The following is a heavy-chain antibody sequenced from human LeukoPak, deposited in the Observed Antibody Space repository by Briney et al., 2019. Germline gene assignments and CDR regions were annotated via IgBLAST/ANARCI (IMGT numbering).Heavy chain of an antibody. CDR1: GGTFSSYA. V-gene: IGHV1-69*04. CDR2: IIPILGIA. D-gene: IGHD3-10*01. Sequence: SSVKVSCKASGGTFSSYAISWVRQAPGQGLEWMGRIIPILGIANHAQKFQGRVTITADKSTSTAYMELSSLRSEDTAVYYCASKERPYYGSGSNDYWGQGTLVTVSS. J-gene: IGHJ4*02. CDR3: ASKERPYYGSGSNDY.